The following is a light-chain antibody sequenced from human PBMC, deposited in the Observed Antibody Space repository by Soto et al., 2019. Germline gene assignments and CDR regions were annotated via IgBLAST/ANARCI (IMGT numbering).Light chain of an antibody. V-gene: IGLV3-21*04. CDR1: NIGSKS. Sequence: SYELTQPPSVSVAPGKTARITCGGNNIGSKSVHWYQQKPGQAPVLVIYYDSDRPSGIPERFSGSNSGNTATLTISRVEAGDEADYYCQVCDSSSDHWVFGGGTKVTVL. J-gene: IGLJ3*02. CDR3: QVCDSSSDHWV. CDR2: YDS.